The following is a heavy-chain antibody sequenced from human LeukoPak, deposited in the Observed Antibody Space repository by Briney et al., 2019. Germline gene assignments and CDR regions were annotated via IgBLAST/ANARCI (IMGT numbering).Heavy chain of an antibody. V-gene: IGHV4-59*08. J-gene: IGHJ4*02. CDR3: ARLYRGRYHPLDY. CDR2: IYYSGST. Sequence: SETLSLTCTVSGGSISSYYWSWIRQPPGKGLEWIGYIYYSGSTNYNPSLKSRVTISVDTSKNQFSLKLSSVTAADTAVYYCARLYRGRYHPLDYWGQGTLVTVSS. CDR1: GGSISSYY. D-gene: IGHD1-26*01.